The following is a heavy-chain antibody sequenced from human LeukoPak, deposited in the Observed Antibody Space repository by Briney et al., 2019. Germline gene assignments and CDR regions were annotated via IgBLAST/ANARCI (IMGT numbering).Heavy chain of an antibody. CDR3: ARVVVAAAYYYGMDV. CDR1: GGSFSGYY. J-gene: IGHJ6*02. D-gene: IGHD2-15*01. CDR2: INHSGST. Sequence: PSETLSLTCAVYGGSFSGYYWSWIRQPPGKGLEWIGEINHSGSTNYNPSLKSRVTISVDTSKNQFSLKLSSVTAADTAVYYCARVVVAAAYYYGMDVWGQGTTVTVSS. V-gene: IGHV4-34*01.